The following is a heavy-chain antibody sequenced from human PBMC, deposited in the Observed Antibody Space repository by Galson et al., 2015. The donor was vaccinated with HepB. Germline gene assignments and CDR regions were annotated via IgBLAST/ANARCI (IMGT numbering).Heavy chain of an antibody. D-gene: IGHD3-3*01. CDR3: ARVSTMTSRDYYMDV. V-gene: IGHV3-21*06. J-gene: IGHJ6*03. Sequence: SLRLSCAGSGFGFSRYIINWVRQPPGKGLEWVSSIPSSDPYKYYADSVRGRFTISRDKPENSVFLQMNSLRVDDTAVYYCARVSTMTSRDYYMDVWGKGNTVIVS. CDR2: IPSSDPYK. CDR1: GFGFSRYI.